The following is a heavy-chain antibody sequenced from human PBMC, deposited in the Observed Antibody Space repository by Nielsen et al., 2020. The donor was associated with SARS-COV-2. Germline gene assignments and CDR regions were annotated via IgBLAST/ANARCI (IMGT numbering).Heavy chain of an antibody. D-gene: IGHD5-18*01. J-gene: IGHJ6*02. CDR2: ISGSGGST. CDR3: AKDRSRGYSYGYWYYYYGMDV. Sequence: GESLTISCAASGFTFSSYAMSWVRQAPGKGLEWVSAISGSGGSTYYADSVKGRFTISRDNSKNTLYLQMNSLRAEDTAVYYCAKDRSRGYSYGYWYYYYGMDVWGQGTTVTVSS. CDR1: GFTFSSYA. V-gene: IGHV3-23*01.